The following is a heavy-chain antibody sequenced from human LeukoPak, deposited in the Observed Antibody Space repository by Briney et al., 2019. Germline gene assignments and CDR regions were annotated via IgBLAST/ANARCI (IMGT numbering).Heavy chain of an antibody. CDR2: VSNTGTT. CDR3: ARHSAPFCSDGTCYGGWFDP. CDR1: GGSVTSYF. V-gene: IGHV4-59*08. D-gene: IGHD2-15*01. Sequence: PSETLSLTCTVSGGSVTSYFWDWIRQTPGKGLEWIGYVSNTGTTNYNPSLKSRVTISADTSKNQVSLKLTSVTAADTAVYYCARHSAPFCSDGTCYGGWFDPWGQGTLVIVSS. J-gene: IGHJ5*02.